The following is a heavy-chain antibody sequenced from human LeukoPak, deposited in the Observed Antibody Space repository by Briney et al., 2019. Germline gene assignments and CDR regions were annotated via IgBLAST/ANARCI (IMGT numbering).Heavy chain of an antibody. CDR3: ASSIAAAGIFDY. J-gene: IGHJ4*02. D-gene: IGHD6-13*01. Sequence: SETLSLTCAVYGGSFSGYYWSWIRQPPGKGLEWIGEINHSGSTNYNPSLKSRVTISVDTSKNQFTLKLSPVTAADTAVYYCASSIAAAGIFDYWGQGTLVTVSS. CDR2: INHSGST. V-gene: IGHV4-34*01. CDR1: GGSFSGYY.